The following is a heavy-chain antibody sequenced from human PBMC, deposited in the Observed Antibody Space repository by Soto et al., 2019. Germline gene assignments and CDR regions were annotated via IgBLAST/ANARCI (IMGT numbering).Heavy chain of an antibody. D-gene: IGHD6-6*01. V-gene: IGHV1-69*02. J-gene: IGHJ4*02. CDR3: ARANGYGSSSSGVDY. CDR1: GGTFSSYT. CDR2: IIPILGIA. Sequence: SVKVSCKASGGTFSSYTISWVLQAPGQGLEWMGRIIPILGIANYAQKFQGRVTITADKSTSTAYMELSSLRSEDTAVYYCARANGYGSSSSGVDYWGQGTLVTVSS.